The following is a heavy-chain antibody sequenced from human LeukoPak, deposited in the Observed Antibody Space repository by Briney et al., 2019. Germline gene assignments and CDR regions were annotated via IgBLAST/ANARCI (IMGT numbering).Heavy chain of an antibody. CDR2: INSDGSST. CDR3: ARGPPDFWSGYSLDY. D-gene: IGHD3-3*01. Sequence: PGGSLRLSCAASGFTFSSYWMHWVRQAPGKGLVWVSRINSDGSSTSYADSVKGRFTISRDNAKNTLYLQMNGLRAEDTAVYYCARGPPDFWSGYSLDYWGQGTLVTVSS. J-gene: IGHJ4*02. V-gene: IGHV3-74*01. CDR1: GFTFSSYW.